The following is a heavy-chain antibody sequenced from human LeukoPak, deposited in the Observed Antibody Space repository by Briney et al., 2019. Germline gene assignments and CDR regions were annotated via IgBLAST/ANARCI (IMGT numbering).Heavy chain of an antibody. CDR3: ARGIAVAGPPFDY. D-gene: IGHD6-19*01. V-gene: IGHV3-30*03. CDR2: ISYDGSNK. CDR1: GFTFSSYG. Sequence: GGSLRLSCAASGFTFSSYGMHWVRQAPGKGLEWVAVISYDGSNKYYADSVKGRFTISRDNSKNTLYLQMNSLRAEDTAVYYCARGIAVAGPPFDYWGQGTLVTVSS. J-gene: IGHJ4*02.